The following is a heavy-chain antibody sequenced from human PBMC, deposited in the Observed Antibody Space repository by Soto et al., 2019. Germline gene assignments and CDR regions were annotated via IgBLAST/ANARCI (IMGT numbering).Heavy chain of an antibody. J-gene: IGHJ4*02. V-gene: IGHV3-23*01. CDR1: GFTFNIYA. CDR2: ISRYGDFT. CDR3: AKDRYLDHDSRGYLFDN. Sequence: EVQLLESGGDLIQPGGSLRVSCAASGFTFNIYAMAWVRQAPGKGLEWVSAISRYGDFTYYADSVEGRFTISRDNSKNTLYLQMNSLRAEDTALYYCAKDRYLDHDSRGYLFDNWGQGTLVTVSS. D-gene: IGHD3-22*01.